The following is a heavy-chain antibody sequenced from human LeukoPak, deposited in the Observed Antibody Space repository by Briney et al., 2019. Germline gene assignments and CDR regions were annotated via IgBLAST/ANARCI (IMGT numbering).Heavy chain of an antibody. D-gene: IGHD5-18*01. CDR2: ISSSSNYI. V-gene: IGHV3-21*01. CDR1: GFTFSSYS. Sequence: PGGSLRLSCAASGFTFSSYSMNWVRQAPGKGLEWVSSISSSSNYIYYADSMKGRFTISRDNAKNSLYLQMNSLRAEDTAVYYCARNKEGDRYTYGHDYWGQGTLVTVSS. J-gene: IGHJ4*02. CDR3: ARNKEGDRYTYGHDY.